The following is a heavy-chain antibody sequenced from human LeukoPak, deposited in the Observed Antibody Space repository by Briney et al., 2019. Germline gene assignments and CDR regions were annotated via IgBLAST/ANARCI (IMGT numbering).Heavy chain of an antibody. J-gene: IGHJ4*02. CDR1: GLTFSSYW. CDR2: IKQDGSEK. Sequence: QPGGSLRLSCAASGLTFSSYWMSWVRQAPGKGLEWVANIKQDGSEKYYVDSVKGRFTISRDNAKNSLYLQMNSLRAEDTAVYYCARRGIPHPFDYWGQGTLVTVSS. CDR3: ARRGIPHPFDY. D-gene: IGHD2-2*02. V-gene: IGHV3-7*01.